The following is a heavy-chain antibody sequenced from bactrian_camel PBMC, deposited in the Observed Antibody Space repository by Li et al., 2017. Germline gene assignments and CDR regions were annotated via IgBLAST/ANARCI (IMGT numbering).Heavy chain of an antibody. CDR1: GYTHTRAC. V-gene: IGHV3S31*01. J-gene: IGHJ4*01. CDR2: TKHGSEEP. Sequence: DVQLVESGGDSVQSGGSLRLSCVLSGYTHTRACRGWFRQVPGKEREGIAFTKHGSEEPYYADSIKSRFALSLDYAKKTMSLQMDNLRPDDTAMYYCAADRPAIVGSAFNCYTMGENEYPYWGQGTQVTVS. D-gene: IGHD1*01. CDR3: AADRPAIVGSAFNCYTMGENEYPY.